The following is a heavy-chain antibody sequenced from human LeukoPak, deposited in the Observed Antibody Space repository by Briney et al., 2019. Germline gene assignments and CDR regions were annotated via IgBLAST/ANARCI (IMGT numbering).Heavy chain of an antibody. CDR2: NYSGGST. Sequence: PGGSLRLSCAASGFTVSSNYMSWVRQAPGKGLEWVSVNYSGGSTYHADSVKGRFTISRHKSKNTLYLQMTRLRAEDTAVYYCARGGRWAYYYGSGAYGMDVWGQGTTVTVSS. J-gene: IGHJ6*02. D-gene: IGHD3-10*01. CDR3: ARGGRWAYYYGSGAYGMDV. V-gene: IGHV3-53*04. CDR1: GFTVSSNY.